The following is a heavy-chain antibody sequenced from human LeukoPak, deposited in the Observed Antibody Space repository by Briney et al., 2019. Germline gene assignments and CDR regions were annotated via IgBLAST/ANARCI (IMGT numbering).Heavy chain of an antibody. CDR3: ARRQTYSSGYYY. V-gene: IGHV1-69*13. CDR1: GDTFSSYA. CDR2: IIPIFGTA. Sequence: SVKVSCKASGDTFSSYAISWVRQAPGQGLEWMGGIIPIFGTANYAQKFQGRVTITADESTSTAYMELSSLRSEDTAVYYCARRQTYSSGYYYWGQGTLVTVSS. J-gene: IGHJ4*02. D-gene: IGHD3-22*01.